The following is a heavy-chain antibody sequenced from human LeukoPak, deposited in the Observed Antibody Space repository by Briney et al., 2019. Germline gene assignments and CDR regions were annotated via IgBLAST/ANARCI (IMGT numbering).Heavy chain of an antibody. CDR3: ARDHPIAAAGTGEFDY. D-gene: IGHD6-13*01. J-gene: IGHJ4*02. V-gene: IGHV1-46*01. Sequence: ASVKVSCKASGYTFTSYYMHWVRKAPGQGLGWMGIINPSGGSTSYAQKFQGRVTMTRDMSTSTVYMELSSLRSEDTAVYYCARDHPIAAAGTGEFDYWGQGTLVTVSS. CDR1: GYTFTSYY. CDR2: INPSGGST.